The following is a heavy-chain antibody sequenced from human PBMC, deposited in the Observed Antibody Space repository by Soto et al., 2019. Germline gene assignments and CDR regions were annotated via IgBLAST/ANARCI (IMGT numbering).Heavy chain of an antibody. CDR1: GGTFSSYA. D-gene: IGHD3-3*01. CDR2: IILIFGTA. J-gene: IGHJ6*02. Sequence: ASVKVSCKASGGTFSSYAISWVRQAPGQGLEWMGGIILIFGTANYAQKFQGRVTITADESTSTAYMELSSLRSEDTAVYYCARVRADFWSGYPGDYYYYGMDVWGQGTTVTVS. V-gene: IGHV1-69*13. CDR3: ARVRADFWSGYPGDYYYYGMDV.